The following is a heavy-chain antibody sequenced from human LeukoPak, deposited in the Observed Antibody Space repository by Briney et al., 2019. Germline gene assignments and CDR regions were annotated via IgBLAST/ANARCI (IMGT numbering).Heavy chain of an antibody. CDR2: ISRSGSTK. V-gene: IGHV3-11*01. J-gene: IGHJ3*02. CDR1: GFTFSDYN. D-gene: IGHD3-16*01. Sequence: GGSLRLSCAASGFTFSDYNMRWIRQAPGKGLEWVSSISRSGSTKYYADSVKGRFTISRDNSKNTLYLQMNSLRAEDTAVYYCAKSSYGLRDAFDIWGQGTMVTVSS. CDR3: AKSSYGLRDAFDI.